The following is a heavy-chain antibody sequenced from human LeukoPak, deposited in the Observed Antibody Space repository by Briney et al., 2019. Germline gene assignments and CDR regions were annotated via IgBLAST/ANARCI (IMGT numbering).Heavy chain of an antibody. D-gene: IGHD3-22*01. J-gene: IGHJ4*02. Sequence: PGGSLRLSCVGSGFSFNNYAMSWVRQAPGKGLEWVSSLSGSGGSTQYADSVKGCFSISRDNSKNTLFLQMNSLRAEDTAVYYCAKSSYYDSSGYYREYYFDYWGQGMLVTVSS. V-gene: IGHV3-23*01. CDR1: GFSFNNYA. CDR3: AKSSYYDSSGYYREYYFDY. CDR2: LSGSGGST.